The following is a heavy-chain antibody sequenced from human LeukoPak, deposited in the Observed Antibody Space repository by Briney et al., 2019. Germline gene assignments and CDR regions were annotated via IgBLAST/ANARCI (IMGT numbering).Heavy chain of an antibody. CDR2: ISSSGSTI. CDR3: ARDRAPHYYDSSGYYVAGAFDI. CDR1: GFTFGDYA. Sequence: PGGSLRLSCTASGFTFGDYAMSWVRQAPGKGLEWVSYISSSGSTIYYADSVKGRFTISRDNAKNSLYLQMNSLRADDTAVYYCARDRAPHYYDSSGYYVAGAFDIWGQGTMVTVSS. V-gene: IGHV3-11*04. J-gene: IGHJ3*02. D-gene: IGHD3-22*01.